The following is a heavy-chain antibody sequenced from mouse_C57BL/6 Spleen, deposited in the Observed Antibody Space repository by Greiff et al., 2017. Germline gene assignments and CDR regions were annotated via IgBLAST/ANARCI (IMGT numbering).Heavy chain of an antibody. J-gene: IGHJ4*01. D-gene: IGHD2-3*01. CDR3: ARSGDGYYGGMDY. CDR2: IDPSDSYT. V-gene: IGHV1-69*01. CDR1: GYTFTSYW. Sequence: QVQLQQSGAELVMPGASVKLSCKASGYTFTSYWMHWVKQRPGQGLEWIGEIDPSDSYTNYNQKFKGKSTLTVDKSSSTAYMQLSSLTSEDSAVYYCARSGDGYYGGMDYWGQGASVTVSS.